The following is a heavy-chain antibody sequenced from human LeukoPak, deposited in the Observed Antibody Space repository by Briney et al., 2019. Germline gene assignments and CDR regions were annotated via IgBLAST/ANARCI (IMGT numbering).Heavy chain of an antibody. CDR1: GFTFSSYA. CDR3: AKAGYCSSTSCSSVDY. Sequence: GGSLRLSCAASGFTFSSYAMHWVRRAPGKGLEWVAVISYDGSNKYYADSVKGRFTISRDNSKNTLYLQMNSLRAEDTAVYYCAKAGYCSSTSCSSVDYWGQGTLVTVSS. CDR2: ISYDGSNK. V-gene: IGHV3-30-3*01. D-gene: IGHD2-2*01. J-gene: IGHJ4*02.